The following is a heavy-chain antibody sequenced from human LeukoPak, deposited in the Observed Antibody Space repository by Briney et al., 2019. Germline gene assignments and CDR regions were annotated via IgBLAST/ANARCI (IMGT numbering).Heavy chain of an antibody. J-gene: IGHJ3*02. D-gene: IGHD3-10*01. CDR3: ARSIPPLGITMVRGTSNDAFDI. V-gene: IGHV4-39*01. CDR1: GGSISSSSYY. CDR2: IYYSGST. Sequence: SETLSLTCTVSGGSISSSSYYWGWIRQPPGKGLEWIGSIYYSGSTYYNPSLKSRVTISVDTSKNQFSLKLSSVTAADTAGYYCARSIPPLGITMVRGTSNDAFDIWGQGTMVTVSS.